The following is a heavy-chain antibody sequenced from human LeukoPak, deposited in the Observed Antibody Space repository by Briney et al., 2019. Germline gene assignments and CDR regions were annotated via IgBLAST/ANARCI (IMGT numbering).Heavy chain of an antibody. CDR2: ISSSGIIT. V-gene: IGHV3-48*03. D-gene: IGHD6-13*01. J-gene: IGHJ4*02. Sequence: GGSLRLSCAASGFTFSNYEMNWVRQAPGKGLEWVSYISSSGIITYYTDSVKGRFTLSRDNAKNSLYLQMNSLRDEDTAVYYCSKGGSSSWPIDSWGQGTQVTVSS. CDR3: SKGGSSSWPIDS. CDR1: GFTFSNYE.